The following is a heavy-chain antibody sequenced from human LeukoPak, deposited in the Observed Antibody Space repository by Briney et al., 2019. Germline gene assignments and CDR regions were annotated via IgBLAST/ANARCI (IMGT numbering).Heavy chain of an antibody. CDR2: ISGSGGST. CDR3: AKLSSGSGGRAPFDY. CDR1: GFTFSSYA. V-gene: IGHV3-23*01. Sequence: PGGSLRLSCAASGFTFSSYAMSWVRQAPGKGLEWVSAISGSGGSTYYADSVKGRFTISRDNSKNTLYLQMNSLRAEDTAVYYCAKLSSGSGGRAPFDYWGQGTLVTVSS. J-gene: IGHJ4*02. D-gene: IGHD3-10*02.